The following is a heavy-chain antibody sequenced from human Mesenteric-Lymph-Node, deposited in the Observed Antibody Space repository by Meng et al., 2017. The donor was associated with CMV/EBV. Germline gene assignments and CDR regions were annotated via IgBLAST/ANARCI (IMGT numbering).Heavy chain of an antibody. CDR2: INPNSGST. J-gene: IGHJ4*02. CDR3: ARAPSPAGLGDY. V-gene: IGHV1-2*02. Sequence: ASVKVSCKASGYTFTGYYMHWVRQAPGQGLEWMGWINPNSGSTNYAQKLQGRVTMTTDTSTSTAYMELRSLRSDDTAVYYCARAPSPAGLGDYWGQGTLVTVSS. CDR1: GYTFTGYY.